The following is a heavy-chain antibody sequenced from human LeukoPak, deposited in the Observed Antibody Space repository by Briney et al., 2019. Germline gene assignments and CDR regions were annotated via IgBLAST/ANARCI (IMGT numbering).Heavy chain of an antibody. D-gene: IGHD6-19*01. V-gene: IGHV4-61*02. J-gene: IGHJ5*02. CDR3: ARDLTAYSSGWYLGWFDP. CDR2: IYTSGST. Sequence: SQTLSLTCTVPGGSISSGSYYRSWIRQPAGKGLEWIGRIYTSGSTNYNPSLKSRVTIPVDTSKNQFSLKLSSVTAADTAVYYCARDLTAYSSGWYLGWFDPWGQGTLVTVSS. CDR1: GGSISSGSYY.